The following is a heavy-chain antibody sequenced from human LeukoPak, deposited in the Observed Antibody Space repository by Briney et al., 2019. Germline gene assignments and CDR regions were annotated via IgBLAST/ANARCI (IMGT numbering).Heavy chain of an antibody. V-gene: IGHV3-23*01. Sequence: GSLRLSCAASGFTFSSYAMSWVRQAPGKGLEWVSAISGSGGSTYYADSVKGRFTISRDNSKNTLYVQMNRLRADDTAVYYCAKEWQLRGPIGYNRFDPWGQGTLVTVSS. D-gene: IGHD3-10*01. CDR2: ISGSGGST. CDR1: GFTFSSYA. J-gene: IGHJ5*02. CDR3: AKEWQLRGPIGYNRFDP.